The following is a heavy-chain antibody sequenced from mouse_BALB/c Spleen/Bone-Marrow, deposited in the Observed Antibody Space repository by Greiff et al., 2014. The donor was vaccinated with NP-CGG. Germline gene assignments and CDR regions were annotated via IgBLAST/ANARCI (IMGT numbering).Heavy chain of an antibody. Sequence: VQLQESGAELARPGASVKMSCKASGHTFTSFTIHWVKQRPGQGLEWIGYINPSSGYTNYNQNFKDKATLTADKSASTAYMQLTSLTSEDSAVYYCARRDYGPFYALDYWGQGTSVTVSS. D-gene: IGHD1-2*01. CDR2: INPSSGYT. V-gene: IGHV1-4*01. J-gene: IGHJ4*01. CDR1: GHTFTSFT. CDR3: ARRDYGPFYALDY.